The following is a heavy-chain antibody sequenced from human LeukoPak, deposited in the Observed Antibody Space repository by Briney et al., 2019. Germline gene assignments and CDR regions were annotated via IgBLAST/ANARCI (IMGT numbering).Heavy chain of an antibody. CDR2: ISYDGSNK. J-gene: IGHJ4*02. CDR1: GFTFSSYG. V-gene: IGHV3-30*18. D-gene: IGHD6-19*01. Sequence: GGSLRLSRAASGFTFSSYGMYWVRQAPGKGLEWVAVISYDGSNKYYADSVEGRFTISRDNSKNTLYLQMSSLRAEDTAVYYCAKDLIWGNSGWYYFDYWGQGTLVTVSS. CDR3: AKDLIWGNSGWYYFDY.